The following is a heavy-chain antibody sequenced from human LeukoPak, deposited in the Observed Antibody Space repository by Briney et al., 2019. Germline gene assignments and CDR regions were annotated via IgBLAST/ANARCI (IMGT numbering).Heavy chain of an antibody. CDR1: GYTFTSYY. Sequence: ASVKVSCKASGYTFTSYYMHWVRPAPGQGLEWMGIINPSGGSTSYAQKFQGRVTMTRDTSTSTVYMELSSLRSEDTAVYYCARDPHNPYSSGMVPLDYWGQGTLVTASS. J-gene: IGHJ4*02. D-gene: IGHD6-19*01. CDR2: INPSGGST. CDR3: ARDPHNPYSSGMVPLDY. V-gene: IGHV1-46*01.